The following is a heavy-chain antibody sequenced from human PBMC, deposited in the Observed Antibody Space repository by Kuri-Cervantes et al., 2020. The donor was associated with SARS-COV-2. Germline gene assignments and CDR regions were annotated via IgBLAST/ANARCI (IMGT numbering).Heavy chain of an antibody. CDR3: AREQISLIVLQSGTFAI. CDR2: TYYNSQWYT. D-gene: IGHD3-22*01. V-gene: IGHV6-1*01. J-gene: IGHJ3*02. Sequence: SCAISGESVPSNSAAWDWIRQSPSRGLEWLGRTYYNSQWYTDYSPSVKSRIIIRSDTSKNHVSLQLNSVTPEDTAVYYCAREQISLIVLQSGTFAIWGQGTMVTVSS. CDR1: GESVPSNSAA.